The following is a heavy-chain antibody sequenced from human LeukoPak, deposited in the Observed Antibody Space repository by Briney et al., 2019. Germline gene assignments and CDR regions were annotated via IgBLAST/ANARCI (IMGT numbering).Heavy chain of an antibody. V-gene: IGHV1-2*02. CDR1: GYTFTGSY. CDR3: ARSLSDYDILTGYPYYFDY. J-gene: IGHJ4*02. Sequence: ASVKVSCKASGYTFTGSYMHWVRQAPGQGLEWMGWINPNSGGTNYAQKFQGRVTMTRDTSTSTAYMELRSLRSDDTAVYYCARSLSDYDILTGYPYYFDYWGQGTLVTVSS. D-gene: IGHD3-9*01. CDR2: INPNSGGT.